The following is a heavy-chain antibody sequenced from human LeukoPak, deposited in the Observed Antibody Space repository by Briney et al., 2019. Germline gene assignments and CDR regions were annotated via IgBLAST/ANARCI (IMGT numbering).Heavy chain of an antibody. J-gene: IGHJ2*01. CDR3: AKPRAMTTGVGRYFDL. Sequence: GGSQRLSCGASGFTFTSYAMSWIRQARGKGLEWVSAISGGGENTYYGDCVKGRFTIYRDNSKNTLYLQMNSLRAEDTATYYCAKPRAMTTGVGRYFDLWGRGTLVTVSS. CDR1: GFTFTSYA. CDR2: ISGGGENT. D-gene: IGHD1-1*01. V-gene: IGHV3-23*01.